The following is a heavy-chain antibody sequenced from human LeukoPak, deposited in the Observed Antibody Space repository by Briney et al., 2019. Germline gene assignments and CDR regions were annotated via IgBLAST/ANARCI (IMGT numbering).Heavy chain of an antibody. CDR3: ARDPIGYSPDYFDY. V-gene: IGHV1-69*04. J-gene: IGHJ4*02. Sequence: SVKVSCKASGGTFGSYAISWVRQAPGQGLEWMGRIIPILGIANYAQKFQGRVTITADKSTSTAYMELSSLRSEDTAVYYCARDPIGYSPDYFDYWGQGTLVTVSS. CDR2: IIPILGIA. D-gene: IGHD2-21*01. CDR1: GGTFGSYA.